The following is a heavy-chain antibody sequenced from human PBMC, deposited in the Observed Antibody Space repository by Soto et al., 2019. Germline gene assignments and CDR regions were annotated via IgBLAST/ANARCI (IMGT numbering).Heavy chain of an antibody. CDR1: GFTFDDYA. J-gene: IGHJ4*02. CDR3: AKDPYAVPGGGXFDS. V-gene: IGHV3-9*01. D-gene: IGHD2-2*01. Sequence: GGSLRLSCAASGFTFDDYAMHWVRQAPGKGLQWVSGISWKNNNLVYADSVKGRFTISRDNSSNSLYLQMNSLITEDTAFYYCAKDPYAVPGGGXFDSWGQGTLVTVXS. CDR2: ISWKNNNL.